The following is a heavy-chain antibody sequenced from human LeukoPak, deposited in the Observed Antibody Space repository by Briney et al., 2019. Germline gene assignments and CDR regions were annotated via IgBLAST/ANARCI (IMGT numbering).Heavy chain of an antibody. CDR1: GGTFRSNA. Sequence: GASVKVSCKASGGTFRSNAINWVRQAPGQGLEWMGWISAYNGNTNYAQKLQGRVTMTTDTSTTTAYMELRSLRSDDTAVYYCAREIYGRFDYWGQGTLVTVSS. D-gene: IGHD4-17*01. CDR2: ISAYNGNT. CDR3: AREIYGRFDY. V-gene: IGHV1-18*04. J-gene: IGHJ4*02.